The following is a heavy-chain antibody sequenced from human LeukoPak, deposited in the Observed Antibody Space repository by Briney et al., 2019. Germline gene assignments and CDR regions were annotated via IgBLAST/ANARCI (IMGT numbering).Heavy chain of an antibody. CDR3: ARRTGYYDGFDY. V-gene: IGHV4-59*01. J-gene: IGHJ4*02. CDR1: GGSISSYY. CDR2: IYYSGST. Sequence: PSETLSLTCTVSGGSISSYYWSWIRQAPGKGVEWIGYIYYSGSTNYNPSLKSRVTISVDTSKNQFSLKVSSVTAADTAVYYCARRTGYYDGFDYWGQGTLVTVSS. D-gene: IGHD3/OR15-3a*01.